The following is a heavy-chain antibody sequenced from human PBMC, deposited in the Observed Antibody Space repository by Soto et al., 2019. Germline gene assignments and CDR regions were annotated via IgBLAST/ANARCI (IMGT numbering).Heavy chain of an antibody. CDR3: AKAMGGYYYDSSGYSSYYGMDV. CDR1: GFTSSNYW. CDR2: IKSDGSST. D-gene: IGHD3-22*01. Sequence: PGGSLRLSCAASGFTSSNYWMHWVRQAPGKGLVWVSRIKSDGSSTSYADSVKGRFTISRDNSKNTLYLQMNSLRAEDTAVYYCAKAMGGYYYDSSGYSSYYGMDVWGQGTTVTVSS. J-gene: IGHJ6*02. V-gene: IGHV3-74*01.